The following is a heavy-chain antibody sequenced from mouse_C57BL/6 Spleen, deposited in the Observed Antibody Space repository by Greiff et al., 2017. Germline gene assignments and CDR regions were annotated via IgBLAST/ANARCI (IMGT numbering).Heavy chain of an antibody. CDR1: GFTFSDYY. CDR2: ISNGGGST. D-gene: IGHD4-1*02. CDR3: ARPQLGQWAMDY. Sequence: EVQLVESGGGLVQPGGSLKLSCAASGFTFSDYYMYWVRQTPEKRLEWVAYISNGGGSTYYPDTVKGRFTISRDNAKNTLYLQMSRLRSEDTAMDYCARPQLGQWAMDYWGQGTSVTVSS. V-gene: IGHV5-12*01. J-gene: IGHJ4*01.